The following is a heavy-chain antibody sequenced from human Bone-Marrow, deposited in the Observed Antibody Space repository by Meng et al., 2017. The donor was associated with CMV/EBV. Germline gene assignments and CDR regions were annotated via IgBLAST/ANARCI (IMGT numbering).Heavy chain of an antibody. J-gene: IGHJ4*02. V-gene: IGHV3-21*01. Sequence: EVQLVESGXXLVKPGGSLSLSCAASGFTFSSYSMNWVRQAPGKGLEWVSSISSSSSYIYYADSVKGRFTISRDNAKNSLYLQMNSLRAEDTAVYYCARGLGAAVYFDYWGQGTLVTVSS. CDR3: ARGLGAAVYFDY. D-gene: IGHD6-13*01. CDR2: ISSSSSYI. CDR1: GFTFSSYS.